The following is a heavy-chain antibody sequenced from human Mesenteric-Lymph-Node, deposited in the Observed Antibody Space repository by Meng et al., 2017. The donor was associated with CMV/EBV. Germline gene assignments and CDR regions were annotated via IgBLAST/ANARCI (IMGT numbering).Heavy chain of an antibody. CDR2: ISADGFST. D-gene: IGHD2-2*01. CDR3: AKFPPGRPYCTTARCSPGLFEL. CDR1: GFTFSNYA. Sequence: GGSLRLSCGASGFTFSNYAMHWVRQAPGRGLEWVATISADGFSTDYAESVKGRFTISRDNSDNMVYLQINSLRVEDTAIYYCAKFPPGRPYCTTARCSPGLFELWGQGTLVTVSS. V-gene: IGHV3-23*01. J-gene: IGHJ4*02.